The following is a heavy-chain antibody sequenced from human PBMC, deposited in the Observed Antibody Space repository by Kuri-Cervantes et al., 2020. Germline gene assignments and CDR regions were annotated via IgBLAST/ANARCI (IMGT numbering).Heavy chain of an antibody. Sequence: GESLKISCAASGFTFSDYYLTWIRQAPGKGLEWVSYISSSGGTRYYADSVKGRFTISRDNAKNSLYLQMNSLRAEGTALYYCARAKLVFNWGINYYMDVWGKGTTVTVSS. J-gene: IGHJ6*03. CDR1: GFTFSDYY. CDR2: ISSSGGTR. D-gene: IGHD7-27*01. V-gene: IGHV3-11*01. CDR3: ARAKLVFNWGINYYMDV.